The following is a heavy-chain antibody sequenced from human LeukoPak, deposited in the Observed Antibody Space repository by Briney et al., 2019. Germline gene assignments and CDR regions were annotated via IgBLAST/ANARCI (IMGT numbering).Heavy chain of an antibody. J-gene: IGHJ4*02. Sequence: SETLSLTCAVYGGSFSGYYWSWIRQPPGKGLEWIGSIYHSGSTYYNPSLKSRVTISVDTSKNQFSLKLSSVTAADTAVYYCARATASLYYYGSGSSLYFDYWDQGTLVTVSS. D-gene: IGHD3-10*01. CDR3: ARATASLYYYGSGSSLYFDY. V-gene: IGHV4-34*01. CDR2: IYHSGST. CDR1: GGSFSGYY.